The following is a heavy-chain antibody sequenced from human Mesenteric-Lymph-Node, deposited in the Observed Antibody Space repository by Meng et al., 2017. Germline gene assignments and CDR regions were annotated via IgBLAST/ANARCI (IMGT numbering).Heavy chain of an antibody. Sequence: QFQLLESVPALAKPSETLSFNCAVSGDSITNHNWWAWVRQHPGKGLEWIGEIPHRGSSAYNPSLKSRVSMSIDKSKNQFSLKLSSVTAADAAVYYCGRDQGRELINHWGQGALVTVSS. CDR2: IPHRGSS. V-gene: IGHV4-4*02. CDR3: GRDQGRELINH. J-gene: IGHJ4*02. D-gene: IGHD1-7*01. CDR1: GDSITNHNW.